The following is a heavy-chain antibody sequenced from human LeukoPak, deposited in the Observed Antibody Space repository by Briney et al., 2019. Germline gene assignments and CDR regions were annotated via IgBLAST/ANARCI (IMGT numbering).Heavy chain of an antibody. CDR2: ISSSSSHI. CDR3: AREGQTSSWFDY. J-gene: IGHJ4*02. D-gene: IGHD6-13*01. Sequence: GGSLRLSCAASGFTFSSYSMNWVRQAPGKGLEWVSSISSSSSHIYYADSVKGRFTISRDNAKNSLYLQMNSLRAEDTAVYYCAREGQTSSWFDYWGQGTLVTVSS. CDR1: GFTFSSYS. V-gene: IGHV3-21*01.